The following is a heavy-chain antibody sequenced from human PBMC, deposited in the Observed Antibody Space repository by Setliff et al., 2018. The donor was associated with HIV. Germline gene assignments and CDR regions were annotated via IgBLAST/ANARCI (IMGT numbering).Heavy chain of an antibody. V-gene: IGHV1-69*10. J-gene: IGHJ4*02. CDR2: IIPILGIA. CDR1: GGTFTSYV. CDR3: ARASSVVSFDY. Sequence: SVKVSCKASGGTFTSYVISWVRQAPGQGLEWMGGIIPILGIASYSQKFQGRVTITADKSTSTAYMELSSLRSEDTAVYYCARASSVVSFDYWGQGTLVTVSS.